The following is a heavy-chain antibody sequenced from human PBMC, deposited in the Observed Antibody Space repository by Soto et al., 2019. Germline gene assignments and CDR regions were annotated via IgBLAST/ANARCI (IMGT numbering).Heavy chain of an antibody. CDR2: INPSGGDT. J-gene: IGHJ4*02. Sequence: QVQLVQSGAEVKKPGASVKVSCKASGYTFTSYYIHWVRQAPGQGLEWMGIINPSGGDTFYPQKFQGSVTMSRDTSTSTVYMELSSLRSDDTAVYYCARDARSGLEYWGQGTLVTVSS. CDR3: ARDARSGLEY. V-gene: IGHV1-46*01. CDR1: GYTFTSYY. D-gene: IGHD3-3*01.